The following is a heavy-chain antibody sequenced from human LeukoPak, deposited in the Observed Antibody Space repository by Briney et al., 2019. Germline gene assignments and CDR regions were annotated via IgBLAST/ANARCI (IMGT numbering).Heavy chain of an antibody. D-gene: IGHD6-19*01. V-gene: IGHV4-4*02. CDR3: AGERGEEYSSGWYKTNFFYN. Sequence: SGTLSLTCAVSGGSISSSNWWSWVRQPPGKGLEWIGEIYHSGSTNYNPSLKSRGTISVGKSKNQISLKLNSVTAADTAVYYCAGERGEEYSSGWYKTNFFYNWGQGIRVTVSS. J-gene: IGHJ4*02. CDR2: IYHSGST. CDR1: GGSISSSNW.